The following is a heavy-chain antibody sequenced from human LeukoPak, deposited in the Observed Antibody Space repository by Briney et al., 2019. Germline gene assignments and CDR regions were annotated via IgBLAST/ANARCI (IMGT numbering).Heavy chain of an antibody. CDR2: IIPIFGTA. V-gene: IGHV1-69*01. CDR1: GGAFSSYA. CDR3: ATCQWFGELLPLGY. D-gene: IGHD3-10*01. J-gene: IGHJ4*02. Sequence: SVKVSCKASGGAFSSYAISWVRQAPGQGLEWMGGIIPIFGTANYAQKFQGRVTITADESTSTAYMELSSLRSEDTAVYYCATCQWFGELLPLGYWGQGTLVTVSS.